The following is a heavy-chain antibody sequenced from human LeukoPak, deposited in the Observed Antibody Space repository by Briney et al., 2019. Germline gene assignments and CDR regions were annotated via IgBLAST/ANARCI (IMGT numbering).Heavy chain of an antibody. J-gene: IGHJ4*02. CDR3: ARDTASGFGGLFDY. CDR2: TYYRAKWYI. D-gene: IGHD3-10*01. Sequence: SQTLSLTCAISGGSVSINSASWNWSRQSPSRCLEWLGRTYYRAKWYIDYAGSVKSRITNNQDKSKNQFSMQLNSVTREDTAVYYCARDTASGFGGLFDYWGQGTLVTVSS. CDR1: GGSVSINSAS. V-gene: IGHV6-1*01.